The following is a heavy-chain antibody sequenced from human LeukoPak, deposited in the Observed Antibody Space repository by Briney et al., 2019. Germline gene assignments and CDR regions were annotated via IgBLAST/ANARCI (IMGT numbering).Heavy chain of an antibody. Sequence: PSETLSLTCTVSCGSISSYYWSWIRQPPGKGLEWLGYIYYGGSTNYNPSLKSRVTISVDASKNQFSLKLSSVTAADTAVYYWARERDGMDVWGQGTTVTVSS. CDR2: IYYGGST. CDR1: CGSISSYY. CDR3: ARERDGMDV. J-gene: IGHJ6*02. V-gene: IGHV4-59*01.